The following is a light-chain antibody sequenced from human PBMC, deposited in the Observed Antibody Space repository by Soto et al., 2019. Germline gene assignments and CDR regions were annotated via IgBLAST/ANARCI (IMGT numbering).Light chain of an antibody. V-gene: IGKV3-11*01. CDR1: QSVSSY. CDR2: GAS. Sequence: GERATLSCRASQSVSSYLAWYQQKPGQAPRLLISGASTRATGLPHRFSGRGSGTDCTLTSSFFFSGGSRNRSWIT. J-gene: IGKJ5*01. CDR3: IT.